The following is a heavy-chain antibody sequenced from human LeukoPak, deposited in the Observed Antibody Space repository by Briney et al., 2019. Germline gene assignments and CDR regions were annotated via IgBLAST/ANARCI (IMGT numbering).Heavy chain of an antibody. CDR2: ISSSSSYI. CDR3: ARDYFGSDQPFDY. J-gene: IGHJ4*02. CDR1: GFTLSSYN. V-gene: IGHV3-21*01. Sequence: GGSLRLSCAASGFTLSSYNMNWVRQAPGKGLEWVSSISSSSSYIYYADSVKGRFTISRDNARNSLYLQMNSLRGEDTAVYYCARDYFGSDQPFDYWGQGTLVTVSS. D-gene: IGHD3-10*01.